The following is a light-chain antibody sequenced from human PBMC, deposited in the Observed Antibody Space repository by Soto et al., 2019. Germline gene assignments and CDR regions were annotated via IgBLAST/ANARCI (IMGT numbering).Light chain of an antibody. J-gene: IGKJ3*01. CDR2: AAS. CDR1: QGIRND. V-gene: IGKV1-6*01. Sequence: AIQMTQSPSSLSASVGDRVTITCRASQGIRNDLDWFQQKPGKDPKLLIYAASNLHSGVPARFSGSGSGTDFTLTISSLQPEDFATYYCLQKYFYPFTCAPGTKVDIK. CDR3: LQKYFYPFT.